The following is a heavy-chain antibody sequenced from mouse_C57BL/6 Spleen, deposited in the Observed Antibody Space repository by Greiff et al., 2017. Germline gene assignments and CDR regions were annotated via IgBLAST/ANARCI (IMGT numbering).Heavy chain of an antibody. D-gene: IGHD1-1*01. V-gene: IGHV2-2*01. CDR3: ASRGTVVATGAMDY. Sequence: QVQLKESGPGLVQPSQSLSITCTVSGFSLTSYGVHWVRQSPGKGLEWLGVIWSGGSTDYNAAFISRLSISKDNSKSQVFFKMNSPQADDTAIYYWASRGTVVATGAMDYWGQGTSVTVSS. CDR1: GFSLTSYG. J-gene: IGHJ4*01. CDR2: IWSGGST.